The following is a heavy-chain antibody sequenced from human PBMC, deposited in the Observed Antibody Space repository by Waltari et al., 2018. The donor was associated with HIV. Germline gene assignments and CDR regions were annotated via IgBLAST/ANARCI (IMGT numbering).Heavy chain of an antibody. CDR1: GGTFSSYA. Sequence: QVQLVQSGAEVKKPGSSVKVSCKASGGTFSSYAISWVRQAPGQGLEWMGGIIPILGTANYAQKFQGGVTITADKSTSTAYMELSSLRSEDTAVYYCARDPRRSSSSLSYFDYWGQGTLVTVSS. CDR2: IIPILGTA. D-gene: IGHD6-6*01. V-gene: IGHV1-69*06. J-gene: IGHJ4*02. CDR3: ARDPRRSSSSLSYFDY.